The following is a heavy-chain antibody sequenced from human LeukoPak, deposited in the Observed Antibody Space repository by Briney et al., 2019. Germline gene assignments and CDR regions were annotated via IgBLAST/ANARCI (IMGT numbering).Heavy chain of an antibody. J-gene: IGHJ3*01. CDR2: IDPSDSYT. V-gene: IGHV5-10-1*01. Sequence: GESLKISCKGSGYSFTSYWISWVRQMPGKGLEWMGRIDPSDSYTNYSPSFQGHVTISADTSISTAYLKGSSLKASDTAMYYWAKWGAGGDFDVWGQGTMVTVSS. CDR3: AKWGAGGDFDV. CDR1: GYSFTSYW. D-gene: IGHD3-16*01.